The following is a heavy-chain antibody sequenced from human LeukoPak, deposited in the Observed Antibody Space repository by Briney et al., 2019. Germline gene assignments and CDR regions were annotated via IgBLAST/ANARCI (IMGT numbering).Heavy chain of an antibody. Sequence: SETLSLTCTVSGGSISSGSYYWSWIRQPAGKGLEWIGRIYTSGSTNYNPSLKSRVTISVDTSKNQFSLKLSSVTAADTAVYYCARGGSRIAAAVRPFDYWGQGTLVTASS. CDR3: ARGGSRIAAAVRPFDY. V-gene: IGHV4-61*02. CDR1: GGSISSGSYY. CDR2: IYTSGST. J-gene: IGHJ4*02. D-gene: IGHD6-13*01.